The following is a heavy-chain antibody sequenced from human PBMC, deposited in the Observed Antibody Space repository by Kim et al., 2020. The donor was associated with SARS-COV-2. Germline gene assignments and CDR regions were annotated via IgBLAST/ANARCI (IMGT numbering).Heavy chain of an antibody. CDR3: ARGRNTGYSSSGYFSGPTRQNRTPYGMDV. D-gene: IGHD6-13*01. CDR1: GGSFSGYY. V-gene: IGHV4-34*01. CDR2: INHSGST. J-gene: IGHJ6*02. Sequence: SETLSLTCAVYGGSFSGYYWSWIRQPPGKGLEWIGEINHSGSTNYNPSLKSRVTISVDTSKNQFSLKLSSVTAADTAVYYCARGRNTGYSSSGYFSGPTRQNRTPYGMDVWGQGTTVTVSS.